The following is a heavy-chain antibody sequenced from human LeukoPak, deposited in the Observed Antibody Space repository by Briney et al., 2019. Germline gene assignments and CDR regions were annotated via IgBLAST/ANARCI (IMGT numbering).Heavy chain of an antibody. CDR3: ARGHDFFDC. Sequence: GGSLRLSCAASGFTFSSYAMHWVRQAPGKGPEWVAVISYDGSNKYYADSVKGRFTISRDNSKNTLYLQMNSLRAEDTAVYYCARGHDFFDCWGQGTLVTVSS. CDR1: GFTFSSYA. CDR2: ISYDGSNK. J-gene: IGHJ4*02. D-gene: IGHD3-3*01. V-gene: IGHV3-30-3*01.